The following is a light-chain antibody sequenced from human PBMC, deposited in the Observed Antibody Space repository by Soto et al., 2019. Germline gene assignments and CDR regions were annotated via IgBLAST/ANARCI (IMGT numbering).Light chain of an antibody. V-gene: IGLV2-14*01. J-gene: IGLJ1*01. Sequence: QSVLTQPASVSGSPGQSITISCTGTSCDVGGYNYVSWYQQHPGKAPKLMIYEVSNRPSGVSNRFSGSKSGNTASLTISGLQAEDEADYYCSSYTSSSPYVFGTGTKVTVL. CDR1: SCDVGGYNY. CDR3: SSYTSSSPYV. CDR2: EVS.